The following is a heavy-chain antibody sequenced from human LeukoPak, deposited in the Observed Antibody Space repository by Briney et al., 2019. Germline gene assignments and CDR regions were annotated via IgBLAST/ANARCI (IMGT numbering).Heavy chain of an antibody. CDR3: ARYDTAMDSFDY. D-gene: IGHD5-18*01. Sequence: GGSLRLSCAASGFTFSSYSMNWVRQAPGKGLEWVSYISSSSSTIYYADSFKGGYTISRDNAKNSLYLQMNSLRAEDTAVYYCARYDTAMDSFDYWGQGTLVTVSS. V-gene: IGHV3-48*01. CDR1: GFTFSSYS. J-gene: IGHJ4*02. CDR2: ISSSSSTI.